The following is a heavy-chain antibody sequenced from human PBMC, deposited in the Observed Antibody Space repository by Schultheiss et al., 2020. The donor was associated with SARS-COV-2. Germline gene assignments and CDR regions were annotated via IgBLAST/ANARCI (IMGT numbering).Heavy chain of an antibody. CDR2: ISSSSSTI. D-gene: IGHD1-26*01. J-gene: IGHJ4*02. CDR1: GFTFSSYG. V-gene: IGHV3-48*01. CDR3: ARAASGAPFDY. Sequence: GESLKISCAASGFTFSSYGMHWVRQAPGKGLEWVSYISSSSSTIYYADSVKGRFTISRDNAKNSLYLQMNSLRAEDTAVYYCARAASGAPFDYWGQGTLVTVSS.